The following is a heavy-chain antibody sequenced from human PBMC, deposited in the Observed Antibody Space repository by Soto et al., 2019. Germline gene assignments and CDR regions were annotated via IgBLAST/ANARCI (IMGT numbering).Heavy chain of an antibody. D-gene: IGHD3-3*01. V-gene: IGHV1-58*01. CDR3: AATYDFWSGYYLFDY. J-gene: IGHJ4*02. CDR2: IVVGSGNT. Sequence: QMQLVQSGPEVKKPGTSVKVSCKASGFTFTSSAVQWVRQARGQRLEWIGWIVVGSGNTNYAQKFQERVTITRDMSTSTAYMELSSLRSGDTAVYYCAATYDFWSGYYLFDYWGQGTLVTVSS. CDR1: GFTFTSSA.